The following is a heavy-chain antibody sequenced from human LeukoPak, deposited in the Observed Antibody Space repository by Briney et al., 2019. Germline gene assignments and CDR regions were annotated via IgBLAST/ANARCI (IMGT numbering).Heavy chain of an antibody. Sequence: IPSETLSLTCTVSGGSISSSTSGWGWYWGWIRQPPGKGLEWIGSIYYSGSTYYNPSLKGRVTISVDTSKNQFSLKLSSVTAADTAVYYCARTLLESEAGPFDHWGQGTLVTVSS. J-gene: IGHJ4*02. D-gene: IGHD6-19*01. CDR3: ARTLLESEAGPFDH. CDR2: IYYSGST. CDR1: GGSISSSTSGWGWY. V-gene: IGHV4-39*07.